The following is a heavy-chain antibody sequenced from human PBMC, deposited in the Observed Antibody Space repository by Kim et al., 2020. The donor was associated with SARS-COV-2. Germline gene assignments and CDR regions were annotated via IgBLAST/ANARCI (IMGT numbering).Heavy chain of an antibody. CDR1: GGSISRYY. Sequence: SETLSLTCTVSGGSISRYYWSWIRQPPGKGLEWIGQIYYNGGTKDSPSFESRVTMSVDTSKNHLSLRLGSVTAADTAVYFCARDLTSGRDPFAAWGQGT. V-gene: IGHV4-59*08. D-gene: IGHD6-19*01. CDR2: IYYNGGT. J-gene: IGHJ1*01. CDR3: ARDLTSGRDPFAA.